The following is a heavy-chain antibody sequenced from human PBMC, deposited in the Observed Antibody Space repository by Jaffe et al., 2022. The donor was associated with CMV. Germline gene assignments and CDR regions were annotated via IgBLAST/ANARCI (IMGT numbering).Heavy chain of an antibody. CDR3: ARDHSSSWLYYMDV. CDR2: IYYSGST. CDR1: GGSISSYY. Sequence: QVQLQESGPGLVKPSETLSLTCTVSGGSISSYYWSWIRQPPGKGLEWIGYIYYSGSTNYNPSLKSRVTISVDTSKNQFSLKLSSVTAADTAVYYCARDHSSSWLYYMDVWGKGTTVTVSS. D-gene: IGHD6-13*01. V-gene: IGHV4-59*12. J-gene: IGHJ6*03.